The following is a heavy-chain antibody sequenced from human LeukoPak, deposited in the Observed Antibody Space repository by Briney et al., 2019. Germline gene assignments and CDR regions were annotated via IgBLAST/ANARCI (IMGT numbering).Heavy chain of an antibody. Sequence: GASVKVSCKASGYTFTSYGISWVRQAPGQGLGWMGWISAYNGNTNYAQKLQGRVTMTIDTSASTAYMELRSLRSDDTAVYYCARDRTYYYDSSGYYAYPRFDYWGQGTLVTVSS. CDR3: ARDRTYYYDSSGYYAYPRFDY. CDR1: GYTFTSYG. CDR2: ISAYNGNT. D-gene: IGHD3-22*01. V-gene: IGHV1-18*01. J-gene: IGHJ4*02.